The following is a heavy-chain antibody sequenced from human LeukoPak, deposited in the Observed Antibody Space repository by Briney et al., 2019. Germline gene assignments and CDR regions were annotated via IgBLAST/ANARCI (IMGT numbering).Heavy chain of an antibody. D-gene: IGHD4-17*01. CDR2: INHSGST. V-gene: IGHV4-34*01. Sequence: PSETLSLTCAVYGGSFSGYYWSWIRQPPGKGLEWIGEINHSGSTNYNPSLKSRVTISVDTSKNQFSLKLSSVTAADTAVYYCARSDVYGDFFDYWGQGTLVTVSS. CDR1: GGSFSGYY. J-gene: IGHJ4*02. CDR3: ARSDVYGDFFDY.